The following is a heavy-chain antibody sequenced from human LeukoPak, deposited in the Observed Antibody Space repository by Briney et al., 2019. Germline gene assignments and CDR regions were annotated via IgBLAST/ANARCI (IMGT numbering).Heavy chain of an antibody. CDR2: ISYDGSNK. D-gene: IGHD5-12*01. CDR3: ASGRGYSGYGFDY. V-gene: IGHV3-30*03. Sequence: GGSLRLSCAASGFTFSSYGMHWVRQAPGKGLEWVAVISYDGSNKYYADSVKGRFTISRDNSKNTLYLQMNSLRAEDTAVYYCASGRGYSGYGFDYWGQGTLVTVSS. J-gene: IGHJ4*02. CDR1: GFTFSSYG.